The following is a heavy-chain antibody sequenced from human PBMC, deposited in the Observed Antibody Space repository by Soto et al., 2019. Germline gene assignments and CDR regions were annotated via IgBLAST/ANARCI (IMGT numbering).Heavy chain of an antibody. J-gene: IGHJ1*01. D-gene: IGHD6-13*01. V-gene: IGHV3-33*01. CDR2: IWYDGSNK. Sequence: VQLVESGGGVVQPGRSLRLSCAASGFTFSSYGMHWVRQAPGKGLEWVAVIWYDGSNKYYADSVKGRFTISRDNSKNTLYLQMNSLRAEDTAVYYGEREKIAAAAPGYCQHWGQGTLVTVSS. CDR3: EREKIAAAAPGYCQH. CDR1: GFTFSSYG.